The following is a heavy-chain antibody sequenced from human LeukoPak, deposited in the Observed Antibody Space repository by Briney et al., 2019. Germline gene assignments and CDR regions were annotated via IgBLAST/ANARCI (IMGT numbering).Heavy chain of an antibody. J-gene: IGHJ5*02. D-gene: IGHD6-19*01. V-gene: IGHV4-59*01. Sequence: SETLSLTCTISGGSISHYYWSWIRQPPGKGLEWIGYVYYSGSTNYNPSLESRVTISVDTSKNQFSLKLSSVTAADTAVYYCARLAVAEPNWFDPWGQGTLVTVSS. CDR1: GGSISHYY. CDR3: ARLAVAEPNWFDP. CDR2: VYYSGST.